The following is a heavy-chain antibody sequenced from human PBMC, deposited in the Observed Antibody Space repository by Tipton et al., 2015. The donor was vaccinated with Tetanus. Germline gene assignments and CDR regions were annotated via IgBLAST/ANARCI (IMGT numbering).Heavy chain of an antibody. CDR3: ARGQRYFPY. J-gene: IGHJ4*02. CDR1: GFTFSDYY. Sequence: SLRLSCTASGFTFSDYYMSWIRQTPGKGLEWVSYISTNGGTIYYADSVKGRFTISRDNAKNSLYLQMYSLRAEDSAVYYCARGQRYFPYWGQGTLVTASS. D-gene: IGHD1-14*01. V-gene: IGHV3-11*01. CDR2: ISTNGGTI.